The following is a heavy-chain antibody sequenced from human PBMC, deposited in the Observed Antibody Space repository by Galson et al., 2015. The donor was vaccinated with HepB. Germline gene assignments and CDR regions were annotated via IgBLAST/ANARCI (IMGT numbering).Heavy chain of an antibody. CDR3: AMVQEDAFDI. V-gene: IGHV3-48*04. Sequence: SLRLSCAASGFTFSSYSVNWVRQAPGKGLERVSYISSSSSTIYYADSVKGRFTISRDNAKNSLYLQMNSLRAEDTAVYYCAMVQEDAFDIWGQGTMVTVSS. CDR1: GFTFSSYS. CDR2: ISSSSSTI. J-gene: IGHJ3*02.